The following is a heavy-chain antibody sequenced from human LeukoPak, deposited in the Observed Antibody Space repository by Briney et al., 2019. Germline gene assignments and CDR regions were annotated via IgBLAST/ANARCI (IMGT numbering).Heavy chain of an antibody. D-gene: IGHD6-13*01. J-gene: IGHJ3*02. CDR3: AKDGIAAAGGGMGDAFDI. V-gene: IGHV3-21*04. CDR1: GFSFNDYS. Sequence: KTGGSLRLSCAASGFSFNDYSMIWVRQAPGKGLEWVSSISSDSNHIYYVNSVKGRFTISRDNSKNTLYLQMNSLRAEDTAVYYCAKDGIAAAGGGMGDAFDIWGQGTMVTVSS. CDR2: ISSDSNHI.